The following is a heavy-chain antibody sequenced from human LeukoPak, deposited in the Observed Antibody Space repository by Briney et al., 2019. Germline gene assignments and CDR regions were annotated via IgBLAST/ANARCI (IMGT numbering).Heavy chain of an antibody. D-gene: IGHD3-22*01. V-gene: IGHV4-4*07. CDR1: GGSISSYY. Sequence: SETLSLTCTVSGGSISSYYWSWIRQPAGKGLEWIGRIYTSGSTNYNPSLKSRVTMSVDTSKNQFSLKLSSVTAADTAVYYCARTYYYDSSGLIDYWGQGTLVTVSS. CDR2: IYTSGST. CDR3: ARTYYYDSSGLIDY. J-gene: IGHJ4*02.